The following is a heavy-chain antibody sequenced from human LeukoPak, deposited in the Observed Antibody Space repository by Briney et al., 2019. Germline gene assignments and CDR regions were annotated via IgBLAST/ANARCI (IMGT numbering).Heavy chain of an antibody. CDR1: GGSISSSSYY. CDR2: IYYSGCT. D-gene: IGHD2-8*02. V-gene: IGHV4-39*01. J-gene: IGHJ5*02. CDR3: ARQPYCTGGVCTLEYNWFDP. Sequence: SETLSLTCTVSGGSISSSSYYWGWIRQPPGKGLEWIGSIYYSGCTYYNPSLKSRVTISVDTSKNQFSLKLSSVTAADTAVYYCARQPYCTGGVCTLEYNWFDPWGQGTLVTVSS.